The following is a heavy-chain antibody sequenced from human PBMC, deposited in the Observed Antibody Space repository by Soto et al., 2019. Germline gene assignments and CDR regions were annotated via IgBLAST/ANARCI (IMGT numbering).Heavy chain of an antibody. V-gene: IGHV3-11*01. CDR1: GFTFGDYY. Sequence: PGGSLRLSCAASGFTFGDYYMSWVRQAPGQGLEWISYIIDSGTTIYYADSVKRRSTISRDNAKNSLYLQMNSLRAEDTAVYYCARDRNYCGSGGTLGMDLRGQGTTVTVSS. CDR3: ARDRNYCGSGGTLGMDL. D-gene: IGHD3-10*01. J-gene: IGHJ6*02. CDR2: IIDSGTTI.